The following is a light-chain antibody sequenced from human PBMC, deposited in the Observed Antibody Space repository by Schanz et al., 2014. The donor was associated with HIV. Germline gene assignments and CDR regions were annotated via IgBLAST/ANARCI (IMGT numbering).Light chain of an antibody. J-gene: IGLJ3*02. Sequence: QSALTQPASVSGSPGQSITISCTGDSSDVGGYDYVSWYQQHPGKAPKLIIYDVTDRPSGVSFRFSGSKSDNTASLIVSGLQAEDEADYYCHSHTDSGTLMFGGGTKLTVL. V-gene: IGLV2-14*03. CDR1: SSDVGGYDY. CDR2: DVT. CDR3: HSHTDSGTLM.